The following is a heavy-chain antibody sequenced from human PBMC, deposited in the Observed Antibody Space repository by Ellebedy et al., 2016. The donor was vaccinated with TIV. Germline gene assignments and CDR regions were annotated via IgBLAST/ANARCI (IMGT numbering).Heavy chain of an antibody. D-gene: IGHD3-10*01. CDR2: ISSNGDST. CDR3: ARERITMVRGAPPGGMDV. V-gene: IGHV3-64*04. J-gene: IGHJ6*02. CDR1: GFNFSSYA. Sequence: GESLKISXSASGFNFSSYAMHWVRQAPGKGLEYVSVISSNGDSTYYTDSVKGRFTISRDNAKNSLYLQMNSLRAEDTAVYYCARERITMVRGAPPGGMDVWGQGTTVTVSS.